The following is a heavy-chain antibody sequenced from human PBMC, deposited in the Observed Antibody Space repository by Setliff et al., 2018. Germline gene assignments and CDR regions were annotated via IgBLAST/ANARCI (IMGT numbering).Heavy chain of an antibody. CDR2: ISGSGTTT. V-gene: IGHV3-48*03. Sequence: GGSLRLSCSASGFSFSNTKMSWVRQAPGKGLEWVSFISGSGTTTHYADSVRGRFTVSRDNARNSLYLQMNNLRAEDTAVYYCARDEVNCSGSKCYSGFDSWGQGTLVTVSS. D-gene: IGHD2-15*01. CDR1: GFSFSNTK. J-gene: IGHJ4*02. CDR3: ARDEVNCSGSKCYSGFDS.